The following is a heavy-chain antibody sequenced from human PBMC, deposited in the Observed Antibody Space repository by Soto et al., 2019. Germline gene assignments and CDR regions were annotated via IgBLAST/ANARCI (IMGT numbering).Heavy chain of an antibody. J-gene: IGHJ6*02. CDR2: ISYDGSNK. Sequence: GGSLRLSCAASGFTFSSYGMHWVRQAPGKGLEWVAVISYDGSNKYYADSVKGRFTISRDNSKNTLYLQMNSLRAEDTAVYYCAKVVVVAARNYGMDVWGQGTTVTASS. D-gene: IGHD2-15*01. V-gene: IGHV3-30*18. CDR3: AKVVVVAARNYGMDV. CDR1: GFTFSSYG.